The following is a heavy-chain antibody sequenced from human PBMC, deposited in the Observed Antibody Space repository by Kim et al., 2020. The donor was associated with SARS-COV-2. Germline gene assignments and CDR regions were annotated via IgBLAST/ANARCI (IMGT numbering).Heavy chain of an antibody. Sequence: SENLSLTCTVSGGSISSYYGSWIRQPPGKGLEWIGYIYYSGSTNYNPSLKSRVTISVDTSKNQFSLKLSSVTAADTAVYYCAREIVGATTLDYWGQGTLVTVSS. V-gene: IGHV4-59*13. CDR3: AREIVGATTLDY. D-gene: IGHD1-26*01. CDR2: IYYSGST. CDR1: GGSISSYY. J-gene: IGHJ4*02.